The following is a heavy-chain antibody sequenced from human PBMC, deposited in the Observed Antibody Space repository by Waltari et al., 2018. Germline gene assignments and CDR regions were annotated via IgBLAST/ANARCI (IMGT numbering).Heavy chain of an antibody. CDR3: ARGVRGVLYYYYYYMDV. V-gene: IGHV1-2*02. CDR2: INPNSGGT. J-gene: IGHJ6*03. D-gene: IGHD3-10*01. CDR1: GYTFTGSY. Sequence: QVQLVQSGAEVKKPGASVKVSCKASGYTFTGSYMHWVRQAPGQGLEWMGWINPNSGGTNYAQKIQGRVTMTRDTSISTAYMELSRLRSDDTAVYYCARGVRGVLYYYYYYMDVWGKGTTVTISS.